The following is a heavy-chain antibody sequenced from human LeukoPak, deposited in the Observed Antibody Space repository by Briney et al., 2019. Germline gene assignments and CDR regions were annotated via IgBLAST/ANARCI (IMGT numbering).Heavy chain of an antibody. J-gene: IGHJ4*02. Sequence: ARSLRLSCAASGFTFSSYAMHWVRQAPGKGLEWVAVISYDGSNKYYADSVKGRFTISRDNSKNTLYLQMNSLRAEDTAVYYCARGRGYSYGFIVYWGQGTLVTVSS. CDR3: ARGRGYSYGFIVY. CDR2: ISYDGSNK. V-gene: IGHV3-30-3*01. D-gene: IGHD5-18*01. CDR1: GFTFSSYA.